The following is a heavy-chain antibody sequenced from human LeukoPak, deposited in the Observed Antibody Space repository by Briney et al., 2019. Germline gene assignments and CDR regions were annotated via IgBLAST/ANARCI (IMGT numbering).Heavy chain of an antibody. J-gene: IGHJ4*02. CDR2: IYYSGST. D-gene: IGHD3-10*01. CDR3: ARHRGFFDY. CDR1: GYSISSGYY. V-gene: IGHV4-38-2*02. Sequence: SETLSLTCTVSGYSISSGYYWGWIRQLPGKGLEWIGSIYYSGSTYYNLSLKSRVTISVDTSENQFSLKLSSVTAADTAVYYCARHRGFFDYWGQGTLVTVSS.